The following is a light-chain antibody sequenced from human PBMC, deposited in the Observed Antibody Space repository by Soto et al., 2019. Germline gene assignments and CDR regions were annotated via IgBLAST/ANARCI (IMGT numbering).Light chain of an antibody. CDR1: QSVNSD. CDR3: QQYNNWPPYT. Sequence: EIVLTQSPATLSLSPGERATLSCRASQSVNSDLAWYQQKPGQAPRLLIYGASTRATGIPTRFSGSGSGTEFTLTISSLQSEDFAVYYCQQYNNWPPYTFGRGTKVDIK. J-gene: IGKJ2*01. CDR2: GAS. V-gene: IGKV3-15*01.